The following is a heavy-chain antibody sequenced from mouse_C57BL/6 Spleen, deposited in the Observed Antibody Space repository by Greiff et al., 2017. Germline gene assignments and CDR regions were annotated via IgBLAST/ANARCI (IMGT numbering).Heavy chain of an antibody. CDR2: IYPGDGDT. D-gene: IGHD2-4*01. J-gene: IGHJ4*01. V-gene: IGHV1-82*01. CDR1: GYAFSSSW. CDR3: ARGVYYDYDDAMDY. Sequence: QVQLQQSGPELVKPGASVKISCKASGYAFSSSWMNWVKQRPGKGLEWIGRIYPGDGDTNYNGKFKGKATLTADKSSSTAYMQLSSLTSEDSAVYFCARGVYYDYDDAMDYWGQGTSVTVSS.